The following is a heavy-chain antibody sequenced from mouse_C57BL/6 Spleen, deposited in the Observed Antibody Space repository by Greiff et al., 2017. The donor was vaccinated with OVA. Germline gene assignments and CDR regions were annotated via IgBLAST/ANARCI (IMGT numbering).Heavy chain of an antibody. CDR2: ISSGSSTI. D-gene: IGHD3-2*02. J-gene: IGHJ2*01. CDR1: GFTFSDYG. V-gene: IGHV5-17*01. CDR3: AREKGSGFDY. Sequence: EVKLMESGGGLVKPGGSLKLSCAASGFTFSDYGMHWVRQAPEKGLEWVAYISSGSSTIYYADTVKGRFTISRDNAKNTLFLQMTSLRSEDTAMYYYAREKGSGFDYWGQGTTLTVSS.